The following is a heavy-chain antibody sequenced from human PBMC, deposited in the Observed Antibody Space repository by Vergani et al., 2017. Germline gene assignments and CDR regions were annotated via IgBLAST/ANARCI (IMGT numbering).Heavy chain of an antibody. CDR2: ISTTSDTI. Sequence: DVQLVESGGDLVQPGGSLRLSCAASGFTFSSYSMNWVRQAPGKGLEWISYISTTSDTIYYADSVRGRFTISRDNAKNSLYLEMNSLRVEDTAVYFCARSLVAGKGGYWGQGTRVVVSA. CDR3: ARSLVAGKGGY. CDR1: GFTFSSYS. D-gene: IGHD6-19*01. V-gene: IGHV3-48*01. J-gene: IGHJ4*02.